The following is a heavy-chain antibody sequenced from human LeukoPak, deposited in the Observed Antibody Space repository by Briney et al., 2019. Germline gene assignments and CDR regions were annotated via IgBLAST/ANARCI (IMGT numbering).Heavy chain of an antibody. CDR1: GDSIYSGGFY. J-gene: IGHJ6*03. Sequence: SETLSLTCTVSGDSIYSGGFYWGWVRQPPGKGLEWIGSIYYSGNTYYNPSLKSRVTMSVDTSKSQFSLKLNFVTAADTAVYYCARGRLYYMDVWGKGATVTVSS. V-gene: IGHV4-39*07. CDR3: ARGRLYYMDV. CDR2: IYYSGNT.